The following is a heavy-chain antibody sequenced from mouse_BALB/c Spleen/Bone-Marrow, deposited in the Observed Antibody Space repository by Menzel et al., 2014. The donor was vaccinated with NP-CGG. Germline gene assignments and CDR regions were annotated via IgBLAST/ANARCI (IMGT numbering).Heavy chain of an antibody. CDR1: GYTFTSYW. CDR3: ARSTGLRRGFAY. Sequence: QVQLQQSGAELAKPGASVKMSCKASGYTFTSYWMHWVKQRPGQGLEWIGYINPSTGYTEYNQKFKDKATLTADKSSSTAYMQLSSLTSEDSAVYYCARSTGLRRGFAYWGQGTPVTVSA. J-gene: IGHJ3*01. D-gene: IGHD2-4*01. V-gene: IGHV1-7*01. CDR2: INPSTGYT.